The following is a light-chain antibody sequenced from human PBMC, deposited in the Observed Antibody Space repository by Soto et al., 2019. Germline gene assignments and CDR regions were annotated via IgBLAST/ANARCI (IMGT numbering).Light chain of an antibody. CDR2: SNN. Sequence: QSVLAEPPLATGAPWRRVPNPYSRNSSKIGSNTVNWYQQLPGTAPKLVIYSNNQRPSGVPDRFSGSKSGTSASLAISGLQSEDEADYYCVAWDDGLNGYVVFGGGTKVTVL. V-gene: IGLV1-44*01. CDR3: VAWDDGLNGYVV. J-gene: IGLJ2*01. CDR1: SSKIGSNT.